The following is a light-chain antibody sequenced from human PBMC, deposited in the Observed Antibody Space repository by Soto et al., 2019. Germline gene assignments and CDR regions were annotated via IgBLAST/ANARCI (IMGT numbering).Light chain of an antibody. Sequence: DIQMTPSPSTLSASVGDRVTITCRASQSISAWLAWYQQKPGRAPKLLIYGASSLESGVPSRFSGSGSGTEFTLTISSLQPDDFATYYCQQYNSYSTFGQGTRLEIK. CDR3: QQYNSYST. V-gene: IGKV1-5*01. J-gene: IGKJ5*01. CDR2: GAS. CDR1: QSISAW.